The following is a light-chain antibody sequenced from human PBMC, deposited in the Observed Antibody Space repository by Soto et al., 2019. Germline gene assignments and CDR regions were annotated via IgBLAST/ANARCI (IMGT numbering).Light chain of an antibody. CDR2: RNN. V-gene: IGLV1-44*01. CDR3: AAWDDSLNGRV. Sequence: QSVLTQPPSASGTPGQRVTISCSGSSSNIGSNTVNWYQQLPGTAPKLLIYRNNQRPSGVPDRFPGSKSGTSASLAISGLQSEDEANYYCAAWDDSLNGRVFGGGTKLTVL. J-gene: IGLJ2*01. CDR1: SSNIGSNT.